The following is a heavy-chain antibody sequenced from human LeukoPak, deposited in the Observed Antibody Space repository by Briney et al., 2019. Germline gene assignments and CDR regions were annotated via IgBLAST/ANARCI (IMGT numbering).Heavy chain of an antibody. CDR1: GFTFSSYS. CDR2: INSNSRYI. CDR3: ARVVAAAGHSI. V-gene: IGHV3-21*01. D-gene: IGHD6-13*01. Sequence: GGSLRLSCAASGFTFSSYSMNWVRQAPGKGLEWVSSINSNSRYIYYADSVKGRFTISRDDAKKSLFLQMNSLRAEDTAVYYCARVVAAAGHSIWGQGTMATVSS. J-gene: IGHJ3*02.